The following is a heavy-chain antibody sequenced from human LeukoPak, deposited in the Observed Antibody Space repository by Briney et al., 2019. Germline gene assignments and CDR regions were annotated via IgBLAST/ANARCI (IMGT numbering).Heavy chain of an antibody. J-gene: IGHJ4*02. CDR1: GLTFNIYD. D-gene: IGHD5-24*01. Sequence: HPGGSLRLSCAASGLTFNIYDMHWVRQAPGKGLEWVSVISAGGGTKDYADSVKGRFSISRDNSKNTLFLQMNSLRAEDSAIYYCAKDQEGYHRPIDYWGQGTLVIVSS. V-gene: IGHV3-23*01. CDR2: ISAGGGTK. CDR3: AKDQEGYHRPIDY.